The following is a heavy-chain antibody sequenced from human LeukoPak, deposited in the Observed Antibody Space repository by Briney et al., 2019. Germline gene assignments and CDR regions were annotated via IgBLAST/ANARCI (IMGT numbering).Heavy chain of an antibody. Sequence: PSETLSLTCAVYGGSFSGYYWSWIRQPPGKGLEWIGEINHSGSTNYNPSLKSRVTISVDTSKNQFSLKLSSVTAADTAVYYCARGSLVATYYYDSSGYYYGSVGYWGQGTLVTVSS. CDR3: ARGSLVATYYYDSSGYYYGSVGY. D-gene: IGHD3-22*01. CDR1: GGSFSGYY. V-gene: IGHV4-34*01. CDR2: INHSGST. J-gene: IGHJ4*02.